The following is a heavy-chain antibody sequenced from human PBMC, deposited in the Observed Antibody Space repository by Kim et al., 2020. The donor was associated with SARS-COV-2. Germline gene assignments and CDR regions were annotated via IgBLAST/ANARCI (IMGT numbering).Heavy chain of an antibody. Sequence: GGSLRLSCAASGFTFSSYSMNWVRQAPGKGLEWVSSISSSSSSIYYADSVKGRFTTSRDNAKNSLYLQINSLRAEETAVYYCARAYEISGYYSGARAYYFDYWGQGTLVTVSS. J-gene: IGHJ4*02. V-gene: IGHV3-21*01. CDR2: ISSSSSSI. CDR3: ARAYEISGYYSGARAYYFDY. D-gene: IGHD3-22*01. CDR1: GFTFSSYS.